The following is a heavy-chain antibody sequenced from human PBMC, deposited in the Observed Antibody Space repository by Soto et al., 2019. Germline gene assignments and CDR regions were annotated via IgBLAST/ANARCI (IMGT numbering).Heavy chain of an antibody. CDR1: GLTFSSYR. CDR2: SSSISTI. V-gene: IGHV3-48*02. Sequence: PGGSLRLPCAVSGLTFSSYRMHWVRQAPGKGREWVSYSSSISTIYYADSVKGRFTISRDNAKNSLYLQMNSLRDEDTAVYYCSREYYDFWSGYYTAYYGMDVWGQGTTVTVSS. J-gene: IGHJ6*02. D-gene: IGHD3-3*01. CDR3: SREYYDFWSGYYTAYYGMDV.